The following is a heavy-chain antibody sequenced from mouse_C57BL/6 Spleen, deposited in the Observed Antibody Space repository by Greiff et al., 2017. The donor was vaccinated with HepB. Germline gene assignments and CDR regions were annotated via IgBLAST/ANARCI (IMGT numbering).Heavy chain of an antibody. CDR2: IYPGDGDT. V-gene: IGHV1-82*01. Sequence: VQLQQSGPELVKPGASVKISCKASGYAFSSSWMNWVKQRPGKGLEWIGRIYPGDGDTNYNGKFKGKATLTADKSSSTAYMQLSSLTSEDSAVYFCARDIYYDYDGNFDYWGQGTTLTVSS. D-gene: IGHD2-4*01. CDR1: GYAFSSSW. J-gene: IGHJ2*01. CDR3: ARDIYYDYDGNFDY.